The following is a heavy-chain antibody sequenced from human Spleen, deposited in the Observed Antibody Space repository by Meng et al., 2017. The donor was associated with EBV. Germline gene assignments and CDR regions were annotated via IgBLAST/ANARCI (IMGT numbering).Heavy chain of an antibody. D-gene: IGHD6-19*01. J-gene: IGHJ4*02. CDR1: GGSFSGYY. CDR2: INHSGST. Sequence: QVLLQQWGEGLLKPSETLAVTCAVYGGSFSGYYWSWIRQPPGKGLQWIGDINHSGSTNYNPSLKSRVTISVDTSKNQFSLKLSSVTAADTAVYYCARGLQQGLAPEEFDSWGQGTLVTVSS. V-gene: IGHV4-34*01. CDR3: ARGLQQGLAPEEFDS.